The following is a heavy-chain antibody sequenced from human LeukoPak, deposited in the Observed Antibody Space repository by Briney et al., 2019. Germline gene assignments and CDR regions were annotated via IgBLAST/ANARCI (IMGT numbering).Heavy chain of an antibody. CDR2: IYPGDSDT. J-gene: IGHJ4*02. Sequence: GESLKISXKASGYSFTSYWTGWVRQMTGKGLEWKGIIYPGDSDTRYSPSFQGQVTISADKSISTAYLQWSSLKASDTAMYYCARSRELATMHYWGQGTLVTVSS. D-gene: IGHD5-24*01. CDR3: ARSRELATMHY. CDR1: GYSFTSYW. V-gene: IGHV5-51*01.